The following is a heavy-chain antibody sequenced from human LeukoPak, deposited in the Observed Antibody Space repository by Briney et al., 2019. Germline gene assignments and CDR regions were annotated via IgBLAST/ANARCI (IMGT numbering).Heavy chain of an antibody. CDR2: IYYSGST. Sequence: PSETLSLTCTVSGGSISSSSYYWGWIRQPPGKGLEWIGSIYYSGSTYYNPSLKRRVTISVDTSKNQFSLKLSSVTAADTAVYCCASYVWGSYFGPKRFDYWGQGTLVTVSS. CDR1: GGSISSSSYY. D-gene: IGHD3-16*01. CDR3: ASYVWGSYFGPKRFDY. V-gene: IGHV4-39*01. J-gene: IGHJ4*02.